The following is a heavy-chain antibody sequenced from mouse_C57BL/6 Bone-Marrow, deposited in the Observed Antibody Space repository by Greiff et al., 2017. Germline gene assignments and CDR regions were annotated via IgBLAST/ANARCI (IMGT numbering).Heavy chain of an antibody. Sequence: QVQLKQSGTELVKPGASVKLSCKASGYTFTSYWMHWVKQRPGQGLEWIGNINPSNGGTNYNEKFKSKATLTVDKSSSTAYMQLSSLTSEDSAVYYCAKGYYSNFHWYFDVWGTGTTVTVSS. CDR3: AKGYYSNFHWYFDV. CDR2: INPSNGGT. V-gene: IGHV1-53*01. J-gene: IGHJ1*03. CDR1: GYTFTSYW. D-gene: IGHD2-5*01.